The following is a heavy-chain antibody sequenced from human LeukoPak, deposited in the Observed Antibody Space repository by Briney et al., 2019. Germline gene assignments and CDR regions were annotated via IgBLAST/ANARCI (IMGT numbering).Heavy chain of an antibody. Sequence: ASVKVSCKASGYTFTSYDINWVRQATGQGLEWMGWMNTNSGNTGYAQKFQGRVTMTRNTSISTAYMELSSLRSEDTAVYYCARGPRGVVSRGYERYLYYSYYMHVWGKGTTVTVFS. D-gene: IGHD3-22*01. CDR2: MNTNSGNT. CDR1: GYTFTSYD. CDR3: ARGPRGVVSRGYERYLYYSYYMHV. V-gene: IGHV1-8*01. J-gene: IGHJ6*03.